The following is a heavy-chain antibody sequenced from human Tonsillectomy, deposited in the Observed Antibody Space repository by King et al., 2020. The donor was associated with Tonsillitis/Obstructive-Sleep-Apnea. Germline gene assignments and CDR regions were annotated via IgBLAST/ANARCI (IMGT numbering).Heavy chain of an antibody. V-gene: IGHV1-69*12. CDR1: GGTFSSYA. D-gene: IGHD6-6*01. CDR2: SIPIFGTA. CDR3: ARDPSEYSSSYLLYY. J-gene: IGHJ4*02. Sequence: QLVQSGAEVKKPGSSVKVSCKASGGTFSSYAINWVRQAPGQGLEWMGGSIPIFGTANYAQKVQGRVTITAGESTSTAYMELSSLRSEDTAVYYCARDPSEYSSSYLLYYWGQGTLVTVSS.